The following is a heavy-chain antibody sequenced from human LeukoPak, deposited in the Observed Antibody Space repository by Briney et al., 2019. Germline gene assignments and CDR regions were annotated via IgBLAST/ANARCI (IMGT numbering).Heavy chain of an antibody. J-gene: IGHJ3*02. CDR2: IIPIFGTA. Sequence: SVKVSCKASGGTFSSYAISWERQAPGQWLELMGGIIPIFGTANYAQKFQGRVTITADESTSTAYMELSSLRSEDTAVYYCARDRGDSSGFGAFDIWGQGTMVTVSS. V-gene: IGHV1-69*01. D-gene: IGHD3-22*01. CDR1: GGTFSSYA. CDR3: ARDRGDSSGFGAFDI.